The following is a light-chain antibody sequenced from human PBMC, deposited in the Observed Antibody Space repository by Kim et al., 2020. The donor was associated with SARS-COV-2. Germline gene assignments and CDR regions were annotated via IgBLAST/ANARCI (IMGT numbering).Light chain of an antibody. CDR2: YDS. V-gene: IGLV3-21*04. CDR1: NIGSKS. Sequence: APGKTARITCGGNNIGSKSLHWYQQKPGQAPVLVIYYDSDRPSGIPERFSGSNSGNTATLTISRVEAGDEADYYYQVWDSSSDHVVFGGGTQLTVL. J-gene: IGLJ2*01. CDR3: QVWDSSSDHVV.